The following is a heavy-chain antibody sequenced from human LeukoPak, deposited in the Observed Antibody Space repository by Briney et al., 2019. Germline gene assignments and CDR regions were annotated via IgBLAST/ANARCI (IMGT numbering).Heavy chain of an antibody. V-gene: IGHV1-24*01. D-gene: IGHD6-13*01. CDR2: FDPEDGET. Sequence: GASVKVSCKVSGYTLTELSMHWVRQAPGKGLEWMGGFDPEDGETIYAQKFQGRVTMTEDTSTDTAYMELSSLRSEDTAVYYCATDFFPWATAAAGTRVEWFDPWGQGTLVTVSS. CDR1: GYTLTELS. J-gene: IGHJ5*02. CDR3: ATDFFPWATAAAGTRVEWFDP.